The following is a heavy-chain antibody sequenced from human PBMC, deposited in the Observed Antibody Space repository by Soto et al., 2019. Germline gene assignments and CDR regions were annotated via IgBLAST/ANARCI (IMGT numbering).Heavy chain of an antibody. CDR1: GFTFSSYW. J-gene: IGHJ4*02. V-gene: IGHV3-23*01. CDR3: ATAKLLLPWLFDY. Sequence: PGGSLRLSCAASGFTFSSYWMHWVRQAPGKGLEWVSAISGSGGSTYYADSVKGRFTISRDNSKNTLYLQMNSLRAEDTAVYYCATAKLLLPWLFDYWGQGTLVTVSS. CDR2: ISGSGGST. D-gene: IGHD2-15*01.